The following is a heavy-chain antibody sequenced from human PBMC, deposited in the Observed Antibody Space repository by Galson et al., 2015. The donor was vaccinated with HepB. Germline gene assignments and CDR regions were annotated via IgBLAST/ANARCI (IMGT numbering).Heavy chain of an antibody. CDR1: GFTFSSDG. CDR3: AKAPHYDFWSGTFDY. Sequence: SLRLSCAASGFTFSSDGMHWVRQAPGKGLEWVAVISYDGSNKYYADSVKGRFTISRDNSKNTLYLQMNSLRAEDTAVYYCAKAPHYDFWSGTFDYWGQGTLVTVSS. V-gene: IGHV3-30*18. J-gene: IGHJ4*02. D-gene: IGHD3-3*01. CDR2: ISYDGSNK.